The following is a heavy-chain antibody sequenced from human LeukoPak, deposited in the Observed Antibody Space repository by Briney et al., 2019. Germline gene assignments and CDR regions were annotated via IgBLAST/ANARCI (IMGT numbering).Heavy chain of an antibody. Sequence: RASVKVSCKASGYTFTSYGISWVRQAPGQGLEWMGWISAYNGNTNYSQKLQGRVTMTTDTSTSTAYMELRSLRSDDTAVYYCARDVRHYDFWSGYYPLTDSGKNWFDPWGQGTLVTVSS. J-gene: IGHJ5*02. CDR1: GYTFTSYG. CDR2: ISAYNGNT. CDR3: ARDVRHYDFWSGYYPLTDSGKNWFDP. D-gene: IGHD3-3*01. V-gene: IGHV1-18*01.